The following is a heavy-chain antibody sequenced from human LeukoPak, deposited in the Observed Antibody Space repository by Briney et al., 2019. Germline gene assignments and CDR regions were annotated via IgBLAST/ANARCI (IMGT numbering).Heavy chain of an antibody. CDR2: ISSSSSYI. CDR1: GFTFSSYS. J-gene: IGHJ6*03. D-gene: IGHD6-13*01. CDR3: ARVRSIEAAARHNYYYYMDV. Sequence: PGGSLRLSCAASGFTFSSYSMNWVRQAPGKVLEWVSSISSSSSYIYYADSVKGRFTISRDNAKNSLYLQMNSLRAEDTAVYYCARVRSIEAAARHNYYYYMDVWGKGTTVSVSS. V-gene: IGHV3-21*01.